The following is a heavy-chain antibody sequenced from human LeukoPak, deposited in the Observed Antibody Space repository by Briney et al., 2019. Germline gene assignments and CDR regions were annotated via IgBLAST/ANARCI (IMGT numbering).Heavy chain of an antibody. CDR2: IYYSGGT. CDR3: ARAFSPDFWRGYFAY. CDR1: GGSISSGDYY. Sequence: ASETLSLTCTVSGGSISSGDYYWTWIRQHTGKGLEWIGYIYYSGGTYYYPSLKSRVTISVDTSKNQFSLKLSSVTAADTAVYYCARAFSPDFWRGYFAYWGQGTLVTVSS. D-gene: IGHD3-3*01. V-gene: IGHV4-31*03. J-gene: IGHJ4*02.